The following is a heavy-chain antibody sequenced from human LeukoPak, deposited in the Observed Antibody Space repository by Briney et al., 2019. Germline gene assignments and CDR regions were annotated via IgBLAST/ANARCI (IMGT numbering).Heavy chain of an antibody. CDR1: RGPITGYY. D-gene: IGHD6-13*01. V-gene: IGHV4-59*01. Sequence: PSETPSLTCTVFRGPITGYYWSWIRQPPGKGQERIGYVSYRGSTNYNPSLKSRVNISVDTSKNQFSPELTSVTAADTAVYDCARPYSSNWYDACHFWGQGTMVTVSS. CDR3: ARPYSSNWYDACHF. J-gene: IGHJ3*01. CDR2: VSYRGST.